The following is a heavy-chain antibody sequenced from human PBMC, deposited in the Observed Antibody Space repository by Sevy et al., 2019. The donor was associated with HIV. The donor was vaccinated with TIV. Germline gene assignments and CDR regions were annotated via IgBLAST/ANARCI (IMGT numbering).Heavy chain of an antibody. Sequence: SETLSLTCTVSGGSISSGGYYWSWIRQHPGKGLEWIGYIYYSGSTYYNPSLKSRVTISVDTSKNQFALKLSSVTAADTAVYYCASLSLDGYFLFDAFDIWGQGTMVTVSS. CDR2: IYYSGST. CDR3: ASLSLDGYFLFDAFDI. V-gene: IGHV4-31*03. J-gene: IGHJ3*02. CDR1: GGSISSGGYY. D-gene: IGHD5-12*01.